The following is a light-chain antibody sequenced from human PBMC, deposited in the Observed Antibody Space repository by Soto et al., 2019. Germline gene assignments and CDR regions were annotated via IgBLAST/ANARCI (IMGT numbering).Light chain of an antibody. CDR3: CAYAGSSTWV. CDR2: EGS. V-gene: IGLV2-23*01. CDR1: SSDVGSYNF. Sequence: QSALTQPASVSGSPGQSITISCTGTSSDVGSYNFVSWYQQHPGKAPKLMIYEGSKRPSGVSNRFSGSKSGNTASLTISGLPAEDEADYYCCAYAGSSTWVFGGGTKLTV. J-gene: IGLJ3*02.